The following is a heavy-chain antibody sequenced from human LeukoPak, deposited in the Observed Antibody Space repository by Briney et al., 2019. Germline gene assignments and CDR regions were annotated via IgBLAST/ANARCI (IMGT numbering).Heavy chain of an antibody. CDR2: INWNSGSI. J-gene: IGHJ4*02. CDR1: GFTFDDYA. D-gene: IGHD3-22*01. V-gene: IGHV3-9*01. Sequence: GGSLRLSCAASGFTFDDYAMHWVRQAPGKGLEWVSGINWNSGSIGYADSVKGRFTISRDNAKNSLYLQMNSLRAEDTALYYCAKDIGSSGYYYPDYWGQGTLVTVPS. CDR3: AKDIGSSGYYYPDY.